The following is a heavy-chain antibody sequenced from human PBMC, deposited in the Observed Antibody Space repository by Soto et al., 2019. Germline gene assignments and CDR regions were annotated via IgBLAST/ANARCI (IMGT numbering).Heavy chain of an antibody. Sequence: QVQLVGSGGGVVQPGRSLRLSCAASGFRFSNYGMHWVRQAPGKGLEWVAVISYDGSNKYYADSVKGRFTVSRDNSKNTLYLHMNSLRPEDTAVYYCAKDTDGYDFGYWGQGTLVAVSS. J-gene: IGHJ4*02. CDR2: ISYDGSNK. D-gene: IGHD5-12*01. CDR1: GFRFSNYG. CDR3: AKDTDGYDFGY. V-gene: IGHV3-30*18.